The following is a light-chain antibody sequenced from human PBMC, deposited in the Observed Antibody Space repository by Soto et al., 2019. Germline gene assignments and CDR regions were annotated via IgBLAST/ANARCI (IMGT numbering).Light chain of an antibody. CDR2: DVN. J-gene: IGLJ3*02. CDR3: CSYAGSYNWV. CDR1: SSDVGGYNY. V-gene: IGLV2-11*01. Sequence: QSALTQPHSVSGSPGQSVTISCTGTSSDVGGYNYVSWYQQHPGKAPKLMIYDVNKRPSGVPDRFSASKSGNTASLTISGLQAEDEADYYCCSYAGSYNWVFGGGTKLTVL.